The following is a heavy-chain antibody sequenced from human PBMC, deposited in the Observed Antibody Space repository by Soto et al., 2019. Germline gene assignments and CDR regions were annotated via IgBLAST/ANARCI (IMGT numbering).Heavy chain of an antibody. D-gene: IGHD2-15*01. CDR3: ARDLRHFRWFPTPPHYGMDV. Sequence: SVKVSCKASGGTFSSYAISWVRQAPGQGLEWMGGIIPIFGTANYAQKFQGRVTITADESTSTAYMELSSLRSEDTAVYYCARDLRHFRWFPTPPHYGMDVWGQGTTVTVSS. J-gene: IGHJ6*02. V-gene: IGHV1-69*13. CDR2: IIPIFGTA. CDR1: GGTFSSYA.